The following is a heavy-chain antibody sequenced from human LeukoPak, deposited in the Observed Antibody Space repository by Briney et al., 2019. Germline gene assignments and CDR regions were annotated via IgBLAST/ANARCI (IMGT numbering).Heavy chain of an antibody. CDR3: ARALYGSSGYYDY. V-gene: IGHV3-11*01. CDR1: GFNFSDHY. D-gene: IGHD3-22*01. J-gene: IGHJ4*02. CDR2: ISGSGATL. Sequence: PGGSLRLSCAASGFNFSDHYMSWVRQTSGRGLEWVTYISGSGATLHHADSVKGRFTISRDNAKNSLSLQMNSLRAEDTALYYCARALYGSSGYYDYWGQGILVTVSS.